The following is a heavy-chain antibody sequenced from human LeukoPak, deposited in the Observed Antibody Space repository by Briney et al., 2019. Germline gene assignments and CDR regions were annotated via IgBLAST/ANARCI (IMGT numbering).Heavy chain of an antibody. D-gene: IGHD6-19*01. CDR1: GFTFSSYA. CDR3: ARAVAAFPFDY. J-gene: IGHJ4*02. Sequence: GGSLRLSCAASGFTFSSYAMHWVRQAPGKGLEYVSAISSNGGSTYYANSVKGRFTISRDNSKNTLYLQMGSLRAEDMAVYYCARAVAAFPFDYWGQGILVTVSS. V-gene: IGHV3-64*01. CDR2: ISSNGGST.